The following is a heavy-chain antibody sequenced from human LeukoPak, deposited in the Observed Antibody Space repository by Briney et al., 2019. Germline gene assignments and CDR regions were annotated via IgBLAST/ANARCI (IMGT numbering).Heavy chain of an antibody. V-gene: IGHV4-39*01. D-gene: IGHD1-7*01. CDR2: FYYSGST. CDR3: VRQNSDYYYYYLDV. CDR1: GGSISSSSYY. Sequence: TPSETLSLTCTVSGGSISSSSYYWGWIRQPPGKGLEWIGSFYYSGSTYYNPSLKSRVTISEDTSRNRFSLMLSSVTAADTAVYYCVRQNSDYYYYYLDVWGEGTTVIVSS. J-gene: IGHJ6*03.